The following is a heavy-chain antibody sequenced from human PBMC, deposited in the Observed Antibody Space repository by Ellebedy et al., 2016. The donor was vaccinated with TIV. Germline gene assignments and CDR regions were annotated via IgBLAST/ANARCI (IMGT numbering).Heavy chain of an antibody. CDR2: IKQDGSEK. CDR3: ARDQGWAVPGSTRFDY. Sequence: PGGSLRLSCAASAFTFSSYWMSWVRQAPGKGLEWVANIKQDGSEKYYVDSVKGRFTIPRDNAKNSLYLQMISLRAEDTAVYYCARDQGWAVPGSTRFDYWGQGTLVTVSS. V-gene: IGHV3-7*01. D-gene: IGHD6-19*01. J-gene: IGHJ4*02. CDR1: AFTFSSYW.